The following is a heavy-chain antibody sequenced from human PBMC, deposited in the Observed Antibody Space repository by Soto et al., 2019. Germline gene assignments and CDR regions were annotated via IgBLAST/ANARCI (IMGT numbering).Heavy chain of an antibody. Sequence: GGSLRLSCAASGFTFNNYGMHWVRQAPGKGLEWVSAIRSGGGSTYYADSVKGRFTISRDNSKNTLYLQMNSLRAEDTAVYYCAKDMRRGFGGYWGQGTLVTVSS. J-gene: IGHJ4*02. CDR3: AKDMRRGFGGY. D-gene: IGHD3-16*01. CDR1: GFTFNNYG. CDR2: IRSGGGST. V-gene: IGHV3-23*01.